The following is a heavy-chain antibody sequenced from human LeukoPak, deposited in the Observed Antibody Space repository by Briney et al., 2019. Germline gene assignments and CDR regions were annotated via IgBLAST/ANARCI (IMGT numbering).Heavy chain of an antibody. CDR3: ARRYYYNLGSFPFDF. CDR1: GGPFSGYF. D-gene: IGHD3-10*01. CDR2: IHNSGTT. V-gene: IGHV4-34*01. J-gene: IGHJ4*02. Sequence: PSETLSLTCAVSGGPFSGYFWSWIRQSLGKGLEWIGEIHNSGTTNYNPSLNSRVTISEDTSKNQFYLNLSSATAADTAVYYCARRYYYNLGSFPFDFWGQGTLVTVSS.